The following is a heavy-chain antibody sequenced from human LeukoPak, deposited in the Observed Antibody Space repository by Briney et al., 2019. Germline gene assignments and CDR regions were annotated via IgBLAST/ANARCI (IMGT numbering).Heavy chain of an antibody. CDR3: ARSQRIAVAGPYYYYGMDV. CDR1: GFTFSSYS. J-gene: IGHJ6*02. V-gene: IGHV3-21*01. D-gene: IGHD6-19*01. CDR2: ISSSSSYI. Sequence: PGGSLRLSCAASGFTFSSYSMNWVRQAPGKGLEWVSSISSSSSYIYYADSVKGRFTISRDNSKNTLYLQMNSLRAEDTAVYYCARSQRIAVAGPYYYYGMDVWGQGTTVTVSS.